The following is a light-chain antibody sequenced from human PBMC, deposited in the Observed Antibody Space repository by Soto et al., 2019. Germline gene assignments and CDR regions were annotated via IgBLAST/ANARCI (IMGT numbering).Light chain of an antibody. CDR2: LTS. V-gene: IGKV3-11*01. Sequence: EIVLRQSPAPLSLSPGDRVTLSCRASQAVNTRLAWYQHKPGQAPRLLIYLTSNRAAGIPARFSGSGSETDFTLTISDVEPEDFAVYYCHQRQSWPRTFGQGTKVDIK. CDR1: QAVNTR. J-gene: IGKJ1*01. CDR3: HQRQSWPRT.